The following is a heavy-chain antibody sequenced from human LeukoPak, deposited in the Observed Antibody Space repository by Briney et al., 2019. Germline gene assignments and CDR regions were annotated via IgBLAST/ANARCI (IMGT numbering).Heavy chain of an antibody. J-gene: IGHJ6*03. CDR2: ISGYNGKT. CDR1: GYTFNTYG. D-gene: IGHD3-10*01. V-gene: IGHV1-18*01. Sequence: ASVKVSCKASGYTFNTYGITWVRQAPGQGLEWMGWISGYNGKTKYAQKLQDRVTMTTDTSTTTAYMELRSLRSDDTAVYYCARSMVRGVIRSMDVWGKGTTVTISS. CDR3: ARSMVRGVIRSMDV.